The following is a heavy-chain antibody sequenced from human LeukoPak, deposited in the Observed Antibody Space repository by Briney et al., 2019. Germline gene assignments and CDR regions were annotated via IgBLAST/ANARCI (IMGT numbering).Heavy chain of an antibody. CDR1: GYTFTGFH. J-gene: IGHJ4*02. Sequence: EASVKVSCKASGYTFTGFHLHWVRQAPGQGLEWMGWINPNSGGTDFAQRFQGRVTMTRDTSISTAYMELSRLRSDDTAVYYCATYDILTGYRYWGQGTLVTVSS. V-gene: IGHV1-2*02. CDR3: ATYDILTGYRY. D-gene: IGHD3-9*01. CDR2: INPNSGGT.